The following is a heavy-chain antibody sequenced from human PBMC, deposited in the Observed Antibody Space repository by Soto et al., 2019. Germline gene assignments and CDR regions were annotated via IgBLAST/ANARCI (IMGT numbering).Heavy chain of an antibody. D-gene: IGHD3-9*01. J-gene: IGHJ6*02. CDR3: AKFVGDFRDDILTGYSYYGMDV. CDR1: GFTFSTYA. CDR2: VNGDGDYK. V-gene: IGHV3-23*01. Sequence: PGGSLRLSCAASGFTFSTYAMTWVRQAPGKGLEWVSYVNGDGDYKKYADSVKGRFTISRDNSKNTLYLQMNNLRAEDTAVYYCAKFVGDFRDDILTGYSYYGMDVWGQGTTVTVSS.